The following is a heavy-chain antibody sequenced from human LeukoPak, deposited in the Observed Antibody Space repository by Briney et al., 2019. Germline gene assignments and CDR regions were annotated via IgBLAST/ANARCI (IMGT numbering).Heavy chain of an antibody. Sequence: GGSLRLSCAASGFTFSSYTMHWVRQAPGKGMEWVAVISYDGGNKYYADSVKGRFTISRDNSKNTLYLQMNSLRAEDTAVDYRAREPAANSDFHYWRQGTLVTVSS. J-gene: IGHJ4*02. V-gene: IGHV3-30*04. CDR1: GFTFSSYT. CDR3: AREPAANSDFHY. CDR2: ISYDGGNK. D-gene: IGHD1-1*01.